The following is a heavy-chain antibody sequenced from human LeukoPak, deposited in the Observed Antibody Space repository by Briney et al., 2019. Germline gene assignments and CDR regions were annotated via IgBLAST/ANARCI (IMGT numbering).Heavy chain of an antibody. CDR2: MNPNSGIA. D-gene: IGHD3-3*01. J-gene: IGHJ4*02. CDR3: ARSIRFLEWLCETRVCPKKYYFDY. CDR1: GYTFTSYD. Sequence: ASVKVSCKASGYTFTSYDINWVPQATGQGLEWMGWMNPNSGIAGYAQKFQGRVTMTRNTSISTAYMELSSLRSEDTAVYYCARSIRFLEWLCETRVCPKKYYFDYWGQGTLVTVSS. V-gene: IGHV1-8*01.